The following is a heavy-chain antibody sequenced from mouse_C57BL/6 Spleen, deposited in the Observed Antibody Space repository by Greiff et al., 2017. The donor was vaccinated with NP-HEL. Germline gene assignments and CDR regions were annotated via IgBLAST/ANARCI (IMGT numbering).Heavy chain of an antibody. Sequence: VKLQESGAELVRPGTSVKVSCKASGYAFTNYLIEWVKQRPGQGLEWIGVINPGSGGTNYNEKFKGKATLTADKSSSTAYMQLSSLTSEDSAVYFCARSHYSNYEGFAYWGQGTLVTVSA. CDR1: GYAFTNYL. J-gene: IGHJ3*01. CDR3: ARSHYSNYEGFAY. CDR2: INPGSGGT. V-gene: IGHV1-54*01. D-gene: IGHD2-5*01.